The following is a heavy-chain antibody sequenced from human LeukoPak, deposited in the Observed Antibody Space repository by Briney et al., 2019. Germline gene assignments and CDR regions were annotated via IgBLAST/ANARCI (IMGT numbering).Heavy chain of an antibody. V-gene: IGHV6-1*01. CDR3: ARGRTRDFDY. CDR2: TYYRSNWYN. Sequence: SQTLSLTCAISGDSVSSNSATWNWIRQSPSRGLEWLGWTYYRSNWYNDSAVSVKSRITINPDTSKNQFSLQLNSVTPGDTAVYYCARGRTRDFDYWGQGTLVTVSS. J-gene: IGHJ4*02. CDR1: GDSVSSNSAT.